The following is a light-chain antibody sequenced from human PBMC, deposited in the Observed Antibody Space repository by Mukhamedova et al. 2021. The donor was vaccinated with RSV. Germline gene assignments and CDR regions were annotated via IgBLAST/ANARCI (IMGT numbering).Light chain of an antibody. Sequence: WYQRRVHGKAPKLLIYDASNLETGVPSRFSGSGSGTDFTFTISSLQHEDIATYYCQQYDNLLTFGGGTKVEIK. CDR2: DAS. CDR3: QQYDNLLT. V-gene: IGKV1-33*01. J-gene: IGKJ4*01.